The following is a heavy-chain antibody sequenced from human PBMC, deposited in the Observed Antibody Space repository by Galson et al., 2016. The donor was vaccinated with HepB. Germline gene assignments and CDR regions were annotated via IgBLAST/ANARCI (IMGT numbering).Heavy chain of an antibody. D-gene: IGHD6-6*01. Sequence: SLRLSCAASGVSVSINYMPWVRQAPGKGLEWVAMIFGSDTTYYADSVKGRFTFSRDSSKNTLSLQMNNLRVEDTGIYYCARSPVYSSPSPYDFNYGLDVWGRGTTVTVSS. V-gene: IGHV3-66*01. CDR1: GVSVSINY. CDR2: IFGSDTT. J-gene: IGHJ6*02. CDR3: ARSPVYSSPSPYDFNYGLDV.